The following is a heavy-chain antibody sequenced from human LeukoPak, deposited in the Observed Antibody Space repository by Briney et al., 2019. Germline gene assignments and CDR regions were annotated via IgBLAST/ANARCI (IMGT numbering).Heavy chain of an antibody. J-gene: IGHJ4*02. Sequence: GSLRLSCAASGFTFSQYEMNWVRQPPGEELEWIGSIYYSGSTYYNPSLKSRVTISVDTSKNQFSLKLTSVTAADTAVYYCARPSGYYSRDFDYWGQGTLVTVSS. CDR2: IYYSGST. CDR3: ARPSGYYSRDFDY. D-gene: IGHD3-22*01. V-gene: IGHV4-39*07. CDR1: GFTFSQYE.